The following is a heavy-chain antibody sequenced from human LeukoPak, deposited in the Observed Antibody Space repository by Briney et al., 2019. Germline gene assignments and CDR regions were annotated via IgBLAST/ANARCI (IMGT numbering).Heavy chain of an antibody. J-gene: IGHJ3*02. CDR1: GFTFSSYS. CDR3: ARGLYCTNGVCYELLDAFDI. V-gene: IGHV3-21*01. Sequence: GGSLRLSCAASGFTFSSYSMNWVRQAPGKGLEWVSSISSSSSYIYYADSVKGRFTISRDNAKNSLYLQMNSLRAEDTAVYYCARGLYCTNGVCYELLDAFDIWGQGTMVTVSS. CDR2: ISSSSSYI. D-gene: IGHD2-8*01.